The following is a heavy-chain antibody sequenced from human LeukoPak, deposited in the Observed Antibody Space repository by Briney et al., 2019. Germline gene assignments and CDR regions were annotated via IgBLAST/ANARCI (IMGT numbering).Heavy chain of an antibody. CDR2: ISGSGDNT. CDR3: AELGITMIGGV. Sequence: GGSLRLSCVASGFTFSSYAMNWVRQAPGKVLEWVSSISGSGDNTYYADSVKGRLTISRDNSKNTLYLQMSSLRAEDTAVYYCAELGITMIGGVWGKGTTVTISS. D-gene: IGHD3-10*02. CDR1: GFTFSSYA. J-gene: IGHJ6*04. V-gene: IGHV3-23*01.